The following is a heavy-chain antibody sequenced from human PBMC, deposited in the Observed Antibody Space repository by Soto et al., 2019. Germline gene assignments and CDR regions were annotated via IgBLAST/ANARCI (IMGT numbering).Heavy chain of an antibody. CDR2: IYTDGSRT. CDR1: EFTFSDYW. J-gene: IGHJ5*02. D-gene: IGHD3-10*01. Sequence: EVQLVESGGGVVQPGGSLRLSCAASEFTFSDYWMHWVRQAPGKGLMWVSRIYTDGSRTTYADSVEGRFAISRDNAKSTLYLHMYSLRAEDTAVYYCARVKSGSYDWFDPWGQGNLVTVSS. V-gene: IGHV3-74*01. CDR3: ARVKSGSYDWFDP.